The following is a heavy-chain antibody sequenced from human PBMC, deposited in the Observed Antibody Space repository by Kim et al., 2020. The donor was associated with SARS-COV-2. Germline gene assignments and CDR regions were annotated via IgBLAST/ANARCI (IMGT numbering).Heavy chain of an antibody. Sequence: GGSLRLSCAASGFNFNSHFMSWLRQAPGKGLEWVAKINTDGIGAQYVDSVKGRFTISRDNTKSSMYLEMNSLRADDTALYYCAKEEWYRLDPWGQGTLVTVSS. CDR3: AKEEWYRLDP. D-gene: IGHD2-8*01. CDR1: GFNFNSHF. J-gene: IGHJ5*02. CDR2: INTDGIGA. V-gene: IGHV3-7*03.